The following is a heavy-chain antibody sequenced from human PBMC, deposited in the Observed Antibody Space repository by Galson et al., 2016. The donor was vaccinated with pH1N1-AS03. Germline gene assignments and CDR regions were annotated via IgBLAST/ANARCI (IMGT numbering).Heavy chain of an antibody. V-gene: IGHV4-39*07. J-gene: IGHJ4*02. D-gene: IGHD4/OR15-4a*01. CDR2: VHHTGST. CDR1: GASLISSDFY. Sequence: SETLSLTCLVSGASLISSDFYWGWVRQSPEQAPEWIGSVHHTGSTYYSPPLKTRLTISVDTSNNQFSLRLTSVTAADTALYYCVRDRKYGGYFDYWGQGALVTVSS. CDR3: VRDRKYGGYFDY.